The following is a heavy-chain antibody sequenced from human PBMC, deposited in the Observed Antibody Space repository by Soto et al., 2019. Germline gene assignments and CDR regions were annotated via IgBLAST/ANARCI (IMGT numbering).Heavy chain of an antibody. J-gene: IGHJ3*02. Sequence: GESLKISCQGSGYSFTSYWIHWVRQMPGKGLEWMGRIDPSDSYTNYSPSFQGHVTISADKSISTAYLQWSSLKASDTAMYYCARHPPGRWLQSEGAFHIWGQGTMVTVSS. CDR3: ARHPPGRWLQSEGAFHI. CDR2: IDPSDSYT. V-gene: IGHV5-10-1*01. D-gene: IGHD5-12*01. CDR1: GYSFTSYW.